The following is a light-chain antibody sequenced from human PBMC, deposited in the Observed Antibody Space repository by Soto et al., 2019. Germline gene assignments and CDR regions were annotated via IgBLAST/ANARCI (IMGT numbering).Light chain of an antibody. CDR1: QSVSSSY. J-gene: IGKJ3*01. CDR3: QQYCSSLVT. CDR2: GAS. Sequence: EIVVTQSPGTLSLSPGERATLSCRASQSVSSSYLAWYQQKPGQAPRLLIYGASSMATGIPGRFSGSGSGTDFTLTISRLEPEDFAVYYCQQYCSSLVTFCPGTKVDIK. V-gene: IGKV3-20*01.